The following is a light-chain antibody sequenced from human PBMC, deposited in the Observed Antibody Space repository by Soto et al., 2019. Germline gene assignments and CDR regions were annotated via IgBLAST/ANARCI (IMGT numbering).Light chain of an antibody. V-gene: IGLV1-40*01. J-gene: IGLJ2*01. CDR1: RSNIGAGYD. CDR3: HSYDVSLRGPA. CDR2: DNS. Sequence: QSVLTQPPSLSGAPGQRVTISCTGSRSNIGAGYDVHWYHHLPGTAPKVLSFDNSNRPSGVPDRFSGSKSGTSASLAITGLQAEDEAVYYCHSYDVSLRGPAFGGGTKLTVL.